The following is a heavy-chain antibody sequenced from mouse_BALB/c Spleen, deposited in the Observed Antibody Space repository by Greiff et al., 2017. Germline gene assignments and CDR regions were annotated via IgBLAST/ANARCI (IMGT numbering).Heavy chain of an antibody. D-gene: IGHD2-14*01. Sequence: VQLQQSAAELARPGASVKMSCKASGYTFTSYTMHWVKQRPGQGLEWIGYINPSSGYTEYNQKFKDKTTLTADKSSSTAYMQLSSLTSEDSAVYYCARWNYRYENSGDYWGQGTSVTVSS. CDR2: INPSSGYT. CDR1: GYTFTSYT. CDR3: ARWNYRYENSGDY. J-gene: IGHJ4*01. V-gene: IGHV1-4*02.